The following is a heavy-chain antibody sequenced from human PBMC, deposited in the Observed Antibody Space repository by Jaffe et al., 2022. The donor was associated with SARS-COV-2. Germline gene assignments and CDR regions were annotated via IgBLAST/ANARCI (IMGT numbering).Heavy chain of an antibody. V-gene: IGHV4-34*01. D-gene: IGHD6-13*01. Sequence: QVQLQQWGAGLLKPSETLSLTCAVYGGSFSGYYWSWIRQPPGKGLEWIGEINHSGSTNYNPSLKSRVTISVDTSKNQFSLKLSSVTAADTAVYYCARGRSSSWYRSEYFQHWGQGTLVTVSS. CDR3: ARGRSSSWYRSEYFQH. J-gene: IGHJ1*01. CDR1: GGSFSGYY. CDR2: INHSGST.